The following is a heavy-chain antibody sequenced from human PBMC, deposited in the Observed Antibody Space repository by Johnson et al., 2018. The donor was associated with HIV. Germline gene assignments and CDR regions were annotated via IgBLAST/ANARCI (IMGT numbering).Heavy chain of an antibody. J-gene: IGHJ3*02. CDR3: ARDNTTFGGVMLLDGAFDI. Sequence: VQLVESGGGVVQPGRSLRLSCAASGFTFSSYAMHWVRQAPGKGLEWVAVISYDGSNKYYADSVKGRFTISRDNSKNTLYLQMNSLRAEDTAVYYCARDNTTFGGVMLLDGAFDIWGQGTMVTVSS. V-gene: IGHV3-30*04. CDR2: ISYDGSNK. CDR1: GFTFSSYA. D-gene: IGHD3-16*01.